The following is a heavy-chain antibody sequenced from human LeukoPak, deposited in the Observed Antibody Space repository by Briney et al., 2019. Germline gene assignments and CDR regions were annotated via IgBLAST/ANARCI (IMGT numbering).Heavy chain of an antibody. CDR3: AKLSHLAPSDY. J-gene: IGHJ4*02. CDR2: ISYDGRNK. CDR1: GFDFSDYV. V-gene: IGHV3-30*18. Sequence: GGSLRLSCAASGFDFSDYVMHWVRQAPGKGLEWVALISYDGRNKYYTDSVKGRFTIPRDNSKNTLYLQMNSLRTEDAAVYYCAKLSHLAPSDYWGQGTLVTVSS.